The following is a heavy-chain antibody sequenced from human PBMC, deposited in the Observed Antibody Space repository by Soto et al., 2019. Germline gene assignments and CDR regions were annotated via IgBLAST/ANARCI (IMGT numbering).Heavy chain of an antibody. J-gene: IGHJ4*02. Sequence: QVHLVQSGAEVKKPGASVKVSCKASGYTFTSYGITWVRQAPGQGLEWMGWISAHNGNTDYAQKLQGRVIVTRDTSTSTAYMALRRLRSEATAVYYCARGRYGDYWGQGALVTVSS. CDR3: ARGRYGDY. CDR1: GYTFTSYG. V-gene: IGHV1-18*01. D-gene: IGHD1-1*01. CDR2: ISAHNGNT.